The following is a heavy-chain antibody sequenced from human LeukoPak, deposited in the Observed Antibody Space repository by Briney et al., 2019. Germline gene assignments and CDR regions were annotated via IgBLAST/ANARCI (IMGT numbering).Heavy chain of an antibody. CDR1: GLTFSSWG. CDR3: ARELAGHYYGSGSSFDY. Sequence: GESLRLSCAASGLTFSSWGMHWARQAPGKGLEWVAFIQYDGTNKYYADSVKGRFTISRDNAKNSLYLQMNSLRAEDTAVYYCARELAGHYYGSGSSFDYWGQGTLVTVSS. CDR2: IQYDGTNK. D-gene: IGHD3-10*01. J-gene: IGHJ4*02. V-gene: IGHV3-30*02.